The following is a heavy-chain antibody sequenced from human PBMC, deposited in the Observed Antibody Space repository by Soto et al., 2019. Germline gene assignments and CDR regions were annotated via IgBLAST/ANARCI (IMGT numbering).Heavy chain of an antibody. CDR1: GLTFSNYA. Sequence: EVQLLESGGGLVQPGGSLRLSCAASGLTFSNYAMSWVRQAPGKGLEWVSAISGSGGNTYYADSVKGRFTISRDNSKNTLYLQMNNLRAEDTAVYYCAKDLGIRGSYSQDYWGQGTLVTVSS. J-gene: IGHJ4*02. CDR3: AKDLGIRGSYSQDY. D-gene: IGHD3-3*01. CDR2: ISGSGGNT. V-gene: IGHV3-23*01.